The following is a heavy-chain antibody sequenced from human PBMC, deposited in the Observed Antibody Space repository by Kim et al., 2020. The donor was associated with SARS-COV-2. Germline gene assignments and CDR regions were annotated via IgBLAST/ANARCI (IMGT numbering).Heavy chain of an antibody. CDR3: ATLGYCSYTHCFYGMDV. CDR1: GFTFSNYW. J-gene: IGHJ6*02. V-gene: IGHV3-7*01. Sequence: GGSLRLSCVATGFTFSNYWMTWVRQAPGKGLEWVANIKEDGRTTYYVDSVKGRFTISRDNAKSSLFLQMNGLRVEDAAVYYCATLGYCSYTHCFYGMDVWGQGTTVTVSS. D-gene: IGHD2-15*01. CDR2: IKEDGRTT.